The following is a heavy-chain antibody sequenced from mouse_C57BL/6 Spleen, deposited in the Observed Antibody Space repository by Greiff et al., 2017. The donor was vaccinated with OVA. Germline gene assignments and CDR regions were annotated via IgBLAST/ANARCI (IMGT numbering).Heavy chain of an antibody. CDR3: ARRSHYARDY. Sequence: EVQLVESGGGLVQPGGSLKLSCAASGFTFSDYYMYWVRQTPEKRLEWVAYISNGGGSTYYPDNVKGRFTISRDNAKNTLYLQMSRLKSEDTAMYYCARRSHYARDYWGQGTTLTVSS. D-gene: IGHD1-1*02. V-gene: IGHV5-12*01. J-gene: IGHJ2*01. CDR2: ISNGGGST. CDR1: GFTFSDYY.